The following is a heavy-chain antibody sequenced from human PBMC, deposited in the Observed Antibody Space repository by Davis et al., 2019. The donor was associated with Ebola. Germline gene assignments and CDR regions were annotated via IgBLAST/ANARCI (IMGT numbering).Heavy chain of an antibody. V-gene: IGHV1-18*01. D-gene: IGHD2/OR15-2a*01. Sequence: AASVKVSCKASGYTFTSYGISWVRQAPGQGLEWMGWISADNGNSNYEHKLQDRVTMTTDTSTSTAYMELTSLRSDDTAVYYCAREIAPNWFDPRGQGTLVTVSS. CDR3: AREIAPNWFDP. J-gene: IGHJ5*02. CDR2: ISADNGNS. CDR1: GYTFTSYG.